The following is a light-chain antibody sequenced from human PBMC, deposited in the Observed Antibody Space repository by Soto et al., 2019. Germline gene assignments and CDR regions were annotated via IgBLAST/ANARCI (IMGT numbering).Light chain of an antibody. CDR1: QGINDY. Sequence: DIQMTQSPSSLSASVGDRVTITCRTSQGINDYLNWYQMKPGEAPKLLIYAASALQSGIPSRFSGSASGTEFTLTITSLQPEDFETYYCQQSYNFPRTFGQGTKVDIK. CDR3: QQSYNFPRT. V-gene: IGKV1-39*01. J-gene: IGKJ1*01. CDR2: AAS.